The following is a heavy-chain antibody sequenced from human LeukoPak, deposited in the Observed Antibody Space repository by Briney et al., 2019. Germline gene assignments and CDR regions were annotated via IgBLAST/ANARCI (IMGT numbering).Heavy chain of an antibody. CDR3: ARPLAYYDSSGYYSLYFDY. J-gene: IGHJ4*02. V-gene: IGHV4-39*01. CDR2: IYYSGST. D-gene: IGHD3-22*01. CDR1: GGSISSSSYY. Sequence: SETLSLTCTVSGGSISSSSYYWGWIRQAPGKGLEWIGSIYYSGSTYYNPSLKSRVTISVDTSKNQFSLKLSSVTAADTAVYYCARPLAYYDSSGYYSLYFDYWGQGTLVTVSS.